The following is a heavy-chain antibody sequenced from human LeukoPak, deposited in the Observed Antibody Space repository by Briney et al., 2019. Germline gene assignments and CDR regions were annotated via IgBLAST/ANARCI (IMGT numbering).Heavy chain of an antibody. CDR3: ATDHGRLRYFDWLSTFDY. CDR1: GYTFTSYG. CDR2: ISTYNGDT. D-gene: IGHD3-9*01. Sequence: ASVKVSCKASGYTFTSYGISWVRQAPGQGLEWMGWISTYNGDTNYAQKLQGRVTMTEDTSTDTAYMELSSLRSEDTAVYYRATDHGRLRYFDWLSTFDYWGQGTLVTVSS. V-gene: IGHV1-18*01. J-gene: IGHJ4*02.